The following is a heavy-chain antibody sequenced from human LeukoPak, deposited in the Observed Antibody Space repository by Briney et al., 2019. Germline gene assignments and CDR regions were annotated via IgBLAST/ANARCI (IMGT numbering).Heavy chain of an antibody. D-gene: IGHD6-19*01. CDR1: GYTFTSYD. CDR3: ARGLTWLGDASTNDY. V-gene: IGHV1-8*01. CDR2: MNPNSGNT. J-gene: IGHJ4*02. Sequence: ASVKVSCKASGYTFTSYDTNWVRQATGQGLEWMGWMNPNSGNTGYAQKFQGRVTMTRNTSISTAYMELSSLRSEDTAVYYCARGLTWLGDASTNDYWGQGTLVTVSS.